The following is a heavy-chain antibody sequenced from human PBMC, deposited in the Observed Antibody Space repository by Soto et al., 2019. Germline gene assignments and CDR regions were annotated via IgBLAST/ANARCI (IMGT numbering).Heavy chain of an antibody. Sequence: VGSLRLSCAASGFTFSSYAMSWVRQAPGKGLEWVSVIYSGGSTYYADSVKGRFTISRDNSKNTLYLQMNSLRAEDTAVYYCERDQPGYSYGYGLGYWGQGTLVTVSS. CDR3: ERDQPGYSYGYGLGY. D-gene: IGHD5-18*01. CDR2: IYSGGST. J-gene: IGHJ4*02. CDR1: GFTFSSYA. V-gene: IGHV3-66*01.